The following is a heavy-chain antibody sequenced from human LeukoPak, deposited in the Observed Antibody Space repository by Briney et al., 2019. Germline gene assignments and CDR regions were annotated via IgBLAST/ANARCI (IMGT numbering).Heavy chain of an antibody. D-gene: IGHD1-20*01. CDR2: IYYSGST. J-gene: IGHJ5*02. CDR3: ARESRRTYWYNWNPEPSVHCFDP. Sequence: SETLTLTCTVSGGSISSGGYYWSWIRQHPGKDLEWIGYIYYSGSTYYNPSLKSRVTISVDTSKNQFSLKLSSVTAADTAVYYCARESRRTYWYNWNPEPSVHCFDPWGQGTLVTVSS. V-gene: IGHV4-31*03. CDR1: GGSISSGGYY.